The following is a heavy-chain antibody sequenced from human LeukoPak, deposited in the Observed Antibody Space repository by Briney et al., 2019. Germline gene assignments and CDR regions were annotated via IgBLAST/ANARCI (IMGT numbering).Heavy chain of an antibody. Sequence: ASVKVSCTASGSTFTNYYMHRVRQAPGQGREWMGIINPSTGSTNYAHKFQGRVTMTRDMSTSTVYMELSSLRSEDTAVYYCARVPLGDSSTYYYPKPDWFDPWGQGTLVIVSS. D-gene: IGHD3-22*01. V-gene: IGHV1-46*01. CDR1: GSTFTNYY. CDR2: INPSTGST. J-gene: IGHJ5*02. CDR3: ARVPLGDSSTYYYPKPDWFDP.